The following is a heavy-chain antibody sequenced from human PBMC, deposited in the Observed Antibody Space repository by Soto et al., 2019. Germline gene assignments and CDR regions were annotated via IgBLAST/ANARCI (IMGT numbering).Heavy chain of an antibody. J-gene: IGHJ6*02. Sequence: QVQLQQWGAGLLKPSETLSLTCAVYGGSFSGYYWSWIRQPPGKGLEWIGEINHSGSTNYNPSLKSLVTISVDTSKHQFSMKLSSVTAADTAVYYCARGKAALYYYYGMDVWGQGTTVTVSS. CDR1: GGSFSGYY. CDR3: ARGKAALYYYYGMDV. CDR2: INHSGST. D-gene: IGHD6-6*01. V-gene: IGHV4-34*01.